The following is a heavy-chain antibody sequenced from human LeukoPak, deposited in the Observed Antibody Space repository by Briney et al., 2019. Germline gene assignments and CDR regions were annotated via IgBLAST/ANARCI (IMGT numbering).Heavy chain of an antibody. V-gene: IGHV3-23*01. J-gene: IGHJ6*03. CDR3: AKFAVKGTYDYYYMDV. D-gene: IGHD2-2*01. CDR1: GFTLSRYA. Sequence: GGSLRLSCAASGFTLSRYAMTWVRQAPGKGLVWVSAIRGSGGSTFYSDSAKGRFTISRDISENTLYLQMNSLGAEDTAVYYCAKFAVKGTYDYYYMDVWGKGTTVTVSS. CDR2: IRGSGGST.